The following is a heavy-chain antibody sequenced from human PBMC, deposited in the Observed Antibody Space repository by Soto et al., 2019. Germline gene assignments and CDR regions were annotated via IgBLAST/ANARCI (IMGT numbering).Heavy chain of an antibody. CDR3: ASSAA. CDR2: VYYSGTT. CDR1: GDSIISSSYY. J-gene: IGHJ5*02. Sequence: SETLSLTCSVSGDSIISSSYYCYCIRQSPRKGLEWVGSVYYSGTTYYNPSLKSRVSISIDTSKNQFSLKLSSVTAEDTAVYYCASSAAWGRGTLVTVSS. D-gene: IGHD6-19*01. V-gene: IGHV4-39*01.